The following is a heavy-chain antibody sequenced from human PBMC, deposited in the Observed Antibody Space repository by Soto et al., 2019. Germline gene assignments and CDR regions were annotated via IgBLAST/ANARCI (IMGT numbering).Heavy chain of an antibody. CDR1: GYTFTSYA. CDR3: ARGEFLSYDDY. CDR2: INAGNGNT. J-gene: IGHJ4*02. D-gene: IGHD3-16*01. V-gene: IGHV1-3*01. Sequence: ASVKVSCKASGYTFTSYAIHWVRQAPGQRLEWMGWINAGNGNTKYSQKFRGRVTITRDTSASTAYMELSSLRSEDTAVYYCARGEFLSYDDYWGQGTLVTVSS.